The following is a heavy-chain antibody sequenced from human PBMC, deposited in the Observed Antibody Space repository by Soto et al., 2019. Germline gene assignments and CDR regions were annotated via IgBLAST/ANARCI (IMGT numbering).Heavy chain of an antibody. CDR2: IYYSGST. CDR1: GGSISSGGYY. CDR3: ARANSSSWYFTDY. J-gene: IGHJ4*02. V-gene: IGHV4-31*03. Sequence: QVQLQESGPGLVKPSQTLSLTCTVSGGSISSGGYYWSWIRQHPGKGLEWIGYIYYSGSTYYNPSLNSRVTISVDTSKHQFSLKLSSVTAADTAVYYCARANSSSWYFTDYWGQGTLVTVSS. D-gene: IGHD6-13*01.